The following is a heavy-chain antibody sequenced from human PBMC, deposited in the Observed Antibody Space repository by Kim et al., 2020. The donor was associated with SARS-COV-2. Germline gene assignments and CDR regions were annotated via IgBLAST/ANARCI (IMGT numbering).Heavy chain of an antibody. D-gene: IGHD6-19*01. V-gene: IGHV3-21*01. Sequence: GGSLRLSCAASGFTFSSYSMNWVRQAPGKGLEWVSSISSSSSYIYYADSVKGRFTISRDNAKNSLYLQMNSLRAEDTAVYYCARELAPYSSGPSPLVWFDPWGQGTLVTVSS. CDR3: ARELAPYSSGPSPLVWFDP. CDR1: GFTFSSYS. CDR2: ISSSSSYI. J-gene: IGHJ5*02.